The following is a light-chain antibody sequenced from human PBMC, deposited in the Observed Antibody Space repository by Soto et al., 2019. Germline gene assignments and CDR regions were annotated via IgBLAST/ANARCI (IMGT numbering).Light chain of an antibody. Sequence: EIVLTQSPGTLSLSPGERATLSCRASQSVSNNYLAWYQQKPGQAPRLLIYGASNMATGIPDRFSGSGSGTDFHITLSRREPEDFAVYYCQQYGSSGTFGQGTKVEIK. CDR3: QQYGSSGT. CDR2: GAS. V-gene: IGKV3-20*01. CDR1: QSVSNNY. J-gene: IGKJ1*01.